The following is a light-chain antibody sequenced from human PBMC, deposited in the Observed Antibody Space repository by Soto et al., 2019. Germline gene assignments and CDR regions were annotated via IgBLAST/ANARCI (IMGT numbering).Light chain of an antibody. V-gene: IGKV3-20*01. CDR1: QSVSSSS. J-gene: IGKJ1*01. Sequence: EIVLTQSPGTLSLSSGERATLSCRASQSVSSSSLAWYQQKPGRAPRLLIYGASSRATGIPDRFSGSGSGTDFTLTISRLEPEDFAVYYCQQYGSSPWTFGQGTKVDIK. CDR3: QQYGSSPWT. CDR2: GAS.